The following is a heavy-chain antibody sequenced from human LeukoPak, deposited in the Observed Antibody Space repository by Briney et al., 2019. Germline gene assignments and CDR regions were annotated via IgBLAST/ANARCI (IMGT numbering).Heavy chain of an antibody. Sequence: SETLSLTCAVYGGSFSGYYWSWIRQPPGKGLEWIGEVNHSGSTNYNPSLKSRVTISVDTSKNQFSLKLSSVTAADTAVYYCAGEIRNYGSGIDYWGQGTLVTVSS. CDR2: VNHSGST. CDR1: GGSFSGYY. J-gene: IGHJ4*02. CDR3: AGEIRNYGSGIDY. D-gene: IGHD3-10*01. V-gene: IGHV4-34*01.